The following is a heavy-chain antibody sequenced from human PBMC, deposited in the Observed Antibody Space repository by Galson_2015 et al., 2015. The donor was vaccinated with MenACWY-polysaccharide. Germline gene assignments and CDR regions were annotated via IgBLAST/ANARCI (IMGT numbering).Heavy chain of an antibody. CDR1: GFSFSTYA. J-gene: IGHJ4*02. CDR3: AKDRGSYRNFDY. CDR2: ISGSGGST. Sequence: SLRLSCAASGFSFSTYAMSWVRQAPGKGLEWVSGISGSGGSTYYADSVKGRFTISRDNSKNTLFLQMNSLRAEDTAVYYCAKDRGSYRNFDYWGRGTLVTVSS. D-gene: IGHD1-26*01. V-gene: IGHV3-23*01.